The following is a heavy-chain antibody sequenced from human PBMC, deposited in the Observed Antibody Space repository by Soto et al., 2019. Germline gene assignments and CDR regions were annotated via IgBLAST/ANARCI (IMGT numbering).Heavy chain of an antibody. J-gene: IGHJ4*02. CDR1: GYTFTSYG. V-gene: IGHV1-18*01. CDR2: ISAYNGNT. D-gene: IGHD3-22*01. CDR3: ASDSSGYSVDY. Sequence: ASVKVSCKASGYTFTSYGISWVRQAPGQGLEWMGWISAYNGNTNYAQKLQGRVTMTTDTSTSTAYMELRSLRSDDTAMYYCASDSSGYSVDYWGQGTLVTVSS.